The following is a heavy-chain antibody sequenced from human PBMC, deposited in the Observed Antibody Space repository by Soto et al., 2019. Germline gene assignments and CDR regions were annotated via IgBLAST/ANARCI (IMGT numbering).Heavy chain of an antibody. Sequence: GGSLRLSCAASGFTFSSYGMHWVRQAPGKGLEWVAVISYDGSNKYYADSVKGRFTISRDTSKNTVHLQMDSLRAEDTAVYYCARDDVLCDGGRCYGVPLDVWGKRTTVTVSS. CDR3: ARDDVLCDGGRCYGVPLDV. V-gene: IGHV3-30*03. D-gene: IGHD2-15*01. J-gene: IGHJ6*04. CDR2: ISYDGSNK. CDR1: GFTFSSYG.